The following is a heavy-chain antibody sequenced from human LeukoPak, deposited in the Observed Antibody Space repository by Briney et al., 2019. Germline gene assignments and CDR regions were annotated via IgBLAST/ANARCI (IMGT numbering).Heavy chain of an antibody. CDR2: ISGSGGST. CDR3: AKIMVLGVVRYFDL. V-gene: IGHV3-23*01. J-gene: IGHJ2*01. Sequence: PGGSLRLSCAVSGFTFSNYAMSWVRQAPGKGLEWVSVISGSGGSTYYADSVKGRFTISRDNSKNTLYLQMNSLRAEDTAVYYCAKIMVLGVVRYFDLWGRGTLVTVSS. CDR1: GFTFSNYA. D-gene: IGHD3-3*01.